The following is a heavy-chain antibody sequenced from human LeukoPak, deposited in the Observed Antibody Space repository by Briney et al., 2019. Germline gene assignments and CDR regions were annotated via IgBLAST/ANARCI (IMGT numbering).Heavy chain of an antibody. CDR3: ARQYGDDRYNWFDP. Sequence: ASVKVSCKASGYTFTSYYMHWVRQAPGQGLEWMGIINPSGGSTSYAQKFQGRVTMTRDTSTSTVYMDLSSLGSDDTAIYYCARQYGDDRYNWFDPWGQGTLVTVSS. J-gene: IGHJ5*02. CDR1: GYTFTSYY. CDR2: INPSGGST. V-gene: IGHV1-46*01. D-gene: IGHD4-17*01.